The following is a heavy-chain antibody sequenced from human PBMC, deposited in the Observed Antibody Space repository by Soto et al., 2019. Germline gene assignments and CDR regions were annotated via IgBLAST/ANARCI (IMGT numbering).Heavy chain of an antibody. CDR2: INHSGST. D-gene: IGHD3-3*01. J-gene: IGHJ5*02. V-gene: IGHV4-34*01. CDR1: GGSFSGYY. CDR3: ARAARRLRFYWFDP. Sequence: SETLSLTCAVYGGSFSGYYWSWIRQPPGKGLEWIGEINHSGSTNYNPSLKSRVTISVDTSKNQFSLKLSSVTAADTAVYYCARAARRLRFYWFDPWGQGTLVTVSS.